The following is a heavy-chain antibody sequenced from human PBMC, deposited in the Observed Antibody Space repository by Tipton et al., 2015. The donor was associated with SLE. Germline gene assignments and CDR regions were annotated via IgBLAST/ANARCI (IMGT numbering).Heavy chain of an antibody. Sequence: TLSLTCTVSGGSISSGDYYWSWIRQPPGKGLEWIGYIYYSGSTNYNPSLKSRVTVSVDTSKNQFSLKLSSVTAADTAVYYCAREGGGSYFDGAFDIWGQGTMVTVSS. V-gene: IGHV4-61*08. J-gene: IGHJ3*02. D-gene: IGHD1-26*01. CDR1: GGSISSGDYY. CDR2: IYYSGST. CDR3: AREGGGSYFDGAFDI.